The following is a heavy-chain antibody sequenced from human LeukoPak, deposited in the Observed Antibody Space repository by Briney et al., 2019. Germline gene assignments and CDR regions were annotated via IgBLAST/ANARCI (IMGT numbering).Heavy chain of an antibody. D-gene: IGHD4-17*01. V-gene: IGHV4-59*01. CDR2: IYYSGST. CDR1: GASISSYY. Sequence: PSETLSLTCTVSGASISSYYWSWIRQPPGKGLEWTGYIYYSGSTNYNPSLKSRVTISVDTSKNQFSLKLGSVTAADTAVYYCARDIGDYSFDYWGQGTLVTVSS. J-gene: IGHJ4*02. CDR3: ARDIGDYSFDY.